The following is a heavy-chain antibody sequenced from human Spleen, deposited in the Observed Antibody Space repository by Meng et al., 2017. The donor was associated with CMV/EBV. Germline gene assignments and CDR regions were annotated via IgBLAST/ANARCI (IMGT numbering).Heavy chain of an antibody. V-gene: IGHV5-51*01. D-gene: IGHD6-13*01. CDR2: IYPDDSDT. CDR1: GDTFTTSW. J-gene: IGHJ6*02. Sequence: GESLKISCKGSGDTFTTSWIGWVRQMPGKGLEWMGIIYPDDSDTRYSPSFQGQVTISVDKPISTAHLQWSSLKASDSAIYYCARQPISVPGSTLTRYFYGMDVWGQGTTVTVSS. CDR3: ARQPISVPGSTLTRYFYGMDV.